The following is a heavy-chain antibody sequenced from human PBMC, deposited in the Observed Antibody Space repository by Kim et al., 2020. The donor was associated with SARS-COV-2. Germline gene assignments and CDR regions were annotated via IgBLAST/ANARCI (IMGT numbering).Heavy chain of an antibody. Sequence: GGSLRLSCAASGFTFSSYSMNWVRQAPGKGLEWVSYISSSSSTIYYADSVKGRFTISRDNAKNSLYLQMNSLRDEDTAVYYCARDNYSSSWYGHVPYYFDYWGQGTLVTVSS. J-gene: IGHJ4*02. CDR1: GFTFSSYS. D-gene: IGHD6-13*01. CDR3: ARDNYSSSWYGHVPYYFDY. V-gene: IGHV3-48*02. CDR2: ISSSSSTI.